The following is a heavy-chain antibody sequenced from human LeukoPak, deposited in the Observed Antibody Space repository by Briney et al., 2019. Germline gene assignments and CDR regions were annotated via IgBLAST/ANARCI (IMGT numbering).Heavy chain of an antibody. CDR3: ARAHRVYYDSSGYYPAFDY. J-gene: IGHJ4*02. CDR1: GFTFSSYG. CDR2: ISGSGGST. V-gene: IGHV3-23*01. Sequence: GGSLRLSCAASGFTFSSYGMSWVRQAPGKGLECVSAISGSGGSTYYADSVKGRFTISRDNSKNSLYLQMNSLRAEDTAVYYCARAHRVYYDSSGYYPAFDYWGQGTLVTVSS. D-gene: IGHD3-22*01.